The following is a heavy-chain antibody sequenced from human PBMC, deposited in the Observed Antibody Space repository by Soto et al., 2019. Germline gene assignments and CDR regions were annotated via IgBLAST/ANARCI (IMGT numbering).Heavy chain of an antibody. Sequence: SETLSLTCTVSGGSISSDNYFWSWIRQHPGKVLEWIGYIDYIGRAYYNPALKNRVTTSVDASKNHFSLRLISVTVSYTATYYCEREVKSAAVYNAFDIWGQGTVVTVSS. CDR2: IDYIGRA. CDR3: EREVKSAAVYNAFDI. CDR1: GGSISSDNYF. V-gene: IGHV4-31*03. J-gene: IGHJ3*02. D-gene: IGHD1-20*01.